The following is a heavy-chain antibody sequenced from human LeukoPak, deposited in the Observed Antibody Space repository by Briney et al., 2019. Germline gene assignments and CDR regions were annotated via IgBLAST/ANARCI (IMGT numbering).Heavy chain of an antibody. CDR1: GGSFSGYY. CDR2: INHSGST. D-gene: IGHD5-12*01. V-gene: IGHV4-34*01. J-gene: IGHJ6*02. CDR3: ARPYSGYDPYYYYYYGMDV. Sequence: SETLSLTCAVYGGSFSGYYWSWIRQPPGKGLEWIGEINHSGSTNYNPSLKSRVTISVDTSKNQFSLKLSPVTAADTAVYYCARPYSGYDPYYYYYYGMDVWGQGTTVTVSS.